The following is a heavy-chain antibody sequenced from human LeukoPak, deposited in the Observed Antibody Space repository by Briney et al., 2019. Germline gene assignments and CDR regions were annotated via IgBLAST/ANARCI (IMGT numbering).Heavy chain of an antibody. CDR2: ISSDGETV. V-gene: IGHV3-11*01. CDR3: ARGSSTKSYSAEYFEH. CDR1: GFFFSDFY. J-gene: IGHJ1*01. D-gene: IGHD1-26*01. Sequence: GGSLRLSCAASGFFFSDFYINWIRQAPGKGLEWVAYISSDGETVSYADSMKGRFTISRDNAKNSVYLQLNSLTAGDTAIYYCARGSSTKSYSAEYFEHWGQGTLVTVSS.